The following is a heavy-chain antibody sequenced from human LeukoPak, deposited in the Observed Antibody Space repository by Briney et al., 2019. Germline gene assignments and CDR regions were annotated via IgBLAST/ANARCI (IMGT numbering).Heavy chain of an antibody. V-gene: IGHV4-30-2*01. CDR1: GGSISSGGYS. J-gene: IGHJ4*02. CDR2: IYHSGST. D-gene: IGHD1-14*01. CDR3: ARVRPGGHLDY. Sequence: SETLSLTCAVSGGSISSGGYSWNWIRQPPGQGLEWIGYIYHSGSTYYNPSLKSRVTISVDRSKNQFSLKLSSVTDADTAVYYCARVRPGGHLDYWGQGTLVTVSS.